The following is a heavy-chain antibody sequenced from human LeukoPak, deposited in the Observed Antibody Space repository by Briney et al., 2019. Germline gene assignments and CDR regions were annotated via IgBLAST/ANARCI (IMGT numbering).Heavy chain of an antibody. Sequence: ASVKVSCKASGYTFTGYYMHWVRQAPGQGLEWMGWINPNSGGTNYAQKFQGRVTMTRDTSISTAYMELSRLRSDDTAVYYCARDGGDIVVVPAATYDYWGQGTLVTVSS. CDR2: INPNSGGT. CDR3: ARDGGDIVVVPAATYDY. CDR1: GYTFTGYY. D-gene: IGHD2-2*01. V-gene: IGHV1-2*02. J-gene: IGHJ4*02.